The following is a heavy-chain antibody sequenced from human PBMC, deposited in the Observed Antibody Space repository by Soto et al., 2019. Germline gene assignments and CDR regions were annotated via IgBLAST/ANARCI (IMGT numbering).Heavy chain of an antibody. V-gene: IGHV1-18*01. J-gene: IGHJ6*02. CDR3: ARASSYCGGDCYYYYGMDV. Sequence: QVQLVQSGAEVKKPGASVKVFCKASGYTFTSYGITWVRQAPGQGLEWMGGISVYNGNTNYAQRLQGRVTMTTDSSTSTAYKELRSLRSDDTAVYYCARASSYCGGDCYYYYGMDVWGQGTTVTVSS. CDR1: GYTFTSYG. D-gene: IGHD2-21*02. CDR2: ISVYNGNT.